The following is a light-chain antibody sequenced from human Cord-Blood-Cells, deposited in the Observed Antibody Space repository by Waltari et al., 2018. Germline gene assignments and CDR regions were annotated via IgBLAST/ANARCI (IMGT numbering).Light chain of an antibody. J-gene: IGKJ4*01. V-gene: IGKV1-9*01. CDR3: QQPNSYPLP. Sequence: DIQLTQSPSFLSASVGARVTITCRASQGISSYLAWYQQKPGKAPKLLIYAAATLQSAVPSRFSSSRSGTEFTLTISRLKPEDFATYYCQQPNSYPLPFGGGTKVEIK. CDR2: AAA. CDR1: QGISSY.